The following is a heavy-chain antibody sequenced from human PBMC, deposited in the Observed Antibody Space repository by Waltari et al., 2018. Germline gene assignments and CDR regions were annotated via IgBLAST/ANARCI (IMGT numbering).Heavy chain of an antibody. CDR3: ARGGYYDSSDDRGPFDY. Sequence: EVQLVESGGGLVQPGGSLRLSCAASGFTFSSYEMNWVRQAPGKGLEWVSYISSSGSTIYYADSGKGRFTISRDNAKNSLYLQMNSLRAEDTAAYYCARGGYYDSSDDRGPFDYWGQGTLVTVSS. V-gene: IGHV3-48*03. CDR2: ISSSGSTI. CDR1: GFTFSSYE. D-gene: IGHD3-22*01. J-gene: IGHJ4*02.